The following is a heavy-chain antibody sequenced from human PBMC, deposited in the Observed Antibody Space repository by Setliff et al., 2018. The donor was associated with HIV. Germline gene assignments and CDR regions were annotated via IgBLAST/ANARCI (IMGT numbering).Heavy chain of an antibody. CDR1: GFTFSNYW. V-gene: IGHV3-48*04. CDR3: ASRGYNYGRRPVYFDR. CDR2: ISSTGNVM. J-gene: IGHJ4*02. D-gene: IGHD5-18*01. Sequence: GGSLRLSCAASGFTFSNYWMSWVRQAPGKGLEWVSHISSTGNVMDYADFVKGRFTISRDNARKSLYLEMHSLRAEDTAVYYCASRGYNYGRRPVYFDRWGQGTLVTVSS.